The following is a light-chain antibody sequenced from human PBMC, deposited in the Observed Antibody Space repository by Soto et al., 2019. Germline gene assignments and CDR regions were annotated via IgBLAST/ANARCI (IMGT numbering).Light chain of an antibody. J-gene: IGLJ1*01. CDR2: THN. Sequence: SVLTQPPSISGAPGQRGTISSTGSSSNIGAGYDVHWYLQVPGTAPKLLVYTHNNRPSGVPDRFSGSTSGTSASLAITGLQSEDEADYYCQSYDSRLTDYVFGTGTKVTVL. CDR1: SSNIGAGYD. CDR3: QSYDSRLTDYV. V-gene: IGLV1-40*01.